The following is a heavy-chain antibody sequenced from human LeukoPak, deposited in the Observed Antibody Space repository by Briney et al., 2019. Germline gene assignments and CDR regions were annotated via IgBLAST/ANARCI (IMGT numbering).Heavy chain of an antibody. CDR1: GGSFSGYY. CDR2: INHSGST. CDR3: ARQTDYYGSGSYSYYYYMDV. Sequence: PSETLSLTCAVYGGSFSGYYWSWIRQPPGKGLEWIGEINHSGSTNYNPSLKSRVTISVDTSKNQFSLKLSSVTAADTAVYYCARQTDYYGSGSYSYYYYMDVWGKGTTVTISS. J-gene: IGHJ6*03. V-gene: IGHV4-34*01. D-gene: IGHD3-10*01.